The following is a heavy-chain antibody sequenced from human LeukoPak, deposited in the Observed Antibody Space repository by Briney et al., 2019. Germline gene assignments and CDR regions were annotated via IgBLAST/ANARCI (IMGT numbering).Heavy chain of an antibody. CDR3: ARDRDPHVIGTTAIDY. Sequence: GGSLRLSCAASGLTFSSHWMHWVRQAPGKGLVWVSRITNDGSSTTYADSVKGRFTISRDNAKNSLYLQMNSLRAEDTAVYYCARDRDPHVIGTTAIDYWGQGTLVTVSS. V-gene: IGHV3-74*01. CDR2: ITNDGSST. J-gene: IGHJ4*02. D-gene: IGHD1-1*01. CDR1: GLTFSSHW.